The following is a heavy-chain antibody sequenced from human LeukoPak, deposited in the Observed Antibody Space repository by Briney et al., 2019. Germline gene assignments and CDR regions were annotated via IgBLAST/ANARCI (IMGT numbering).Heavy chain of an antibody. CDR3: ATGTHYDLLPF. V-gene: IGHV1-24*01. Sequence: ASVKVSCKVSGYSINELSTHWVRQAPGKRLEWMGGFDPGSGEIIYEQKFQDRVTMTEDTSTDTAYMELGSLRSGDTAMYYCATGTHYDLLPFWGQGTLVTVSS. J-gene: IGHJ4*02. D-gene: IGHD3-9*01. CDR2: FDPGSGEI. CDR1: GYSINELS.